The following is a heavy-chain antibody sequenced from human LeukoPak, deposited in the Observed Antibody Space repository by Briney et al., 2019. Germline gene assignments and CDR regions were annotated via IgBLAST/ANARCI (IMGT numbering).Heavy chain of an antibody. J-gene: IGHJ4*02. V-gene: IGHV3-30*18. Sequence: GGSLRLSCAASGFTFRSYGMPWVRQAPGKGLEWVALISYDGSNKYHADSVKGRFTISRDNAKNTLYLQMNSLGVEDTAVYYCAKDPGTYWGQGTLVTVSS. CDR3: AKDPGTY. CDR1: GFTFRSYG. CDR2: ISYDGSNK.